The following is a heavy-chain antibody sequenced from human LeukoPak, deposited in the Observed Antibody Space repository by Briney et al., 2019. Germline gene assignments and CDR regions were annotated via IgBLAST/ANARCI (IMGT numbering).Heavy chain of an antibody. Sequence: GGSLRLSCEGSAFIFSGHWMNWVRQTPGKGLEWVASIKEDGSERQYVDSVKGRFSISRDNTKGSLFLQLNSLRAEDTAVYYCARALWSGPVYYGMDVWGQGTTVTVSS. J-gene: IGHJ6*02. V-gene: IGHV3-7*03. CDR2: IKEDGSER. D-gene: IGHD3-10*01. CDR1: AFIFSGHW. CDR3: ARALWSGPVYYGMDV.